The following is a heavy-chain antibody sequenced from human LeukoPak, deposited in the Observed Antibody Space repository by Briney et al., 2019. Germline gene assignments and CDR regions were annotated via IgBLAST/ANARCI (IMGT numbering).Heavy chain of an antibody. CDR2: IRNDGTIK. CDR1: GFTFSNFG. D-gene: IGHD2-15*01. J-gene: IGHJ4*02. V-gene: IGHV3-30*02. CDR3: AKDQKDITSWYFDY. Sequence: PGGSLRLSCAASGFTFSNFGLHWVRQAPGKGLEWVAFIRNDGTIKYYADSVKGRFTVSRDNSRNTIYLQMNSLRAEDTALYYCAKDQKDITSWYFDYWGQGTLVTVSS.